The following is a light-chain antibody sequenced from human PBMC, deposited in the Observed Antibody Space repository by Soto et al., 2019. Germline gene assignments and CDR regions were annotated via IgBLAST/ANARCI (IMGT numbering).Light chain of an antibody. Sequence: DIVLTQSPGTLSLSPGDRATLSCRASQSVRNNNLNWYQQKAGQAPTLLIYGASIRATGIPDRFSGSGSGTDFTLTISRLEPEDLALYFCQQYGSSAPITFGQGTRLDIK. J-gene: IGKJ5*01. CDR2: GAS. CDR3: QQYGSSAPIT. V-gene: IGKV3-20*01. CDR1: QSVRNNN.